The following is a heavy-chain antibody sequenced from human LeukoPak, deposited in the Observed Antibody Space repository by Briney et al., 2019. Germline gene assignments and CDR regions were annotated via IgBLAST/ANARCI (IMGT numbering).Heavy chain of an antibody. CDR2: ISSSSSYI. Sequence: GGSLRLSCAASGFTFSSYSMNWVRQAPGKGLEWASSISSSSSYIYYADSVKGRFTISRDNAKNSLYLQMNSLRAEDTAVYYCARDTKGEGYDFWSGYPYFDYWGQGTLVTVSS. V-gene: IGHV3-21*01. D-gene: IGHD3-3*01. CDR3: ARDTKGEGYDFWSGYPYFDY. J-gene: IGHJ4*02. CDR1: GFTFSSYS.